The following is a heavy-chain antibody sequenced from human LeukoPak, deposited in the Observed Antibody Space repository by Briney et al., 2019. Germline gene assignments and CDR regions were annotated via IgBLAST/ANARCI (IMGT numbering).Heavy chain of an antibody. CDR3: ARAPHDNWFDP. CDR1: GFTFTNYA. V-gene: IGHV3-23*01. J-gene: IGHJ5*02. CDR2: LSSSGDTT. Sequence: PGGSLRLSCAASGFTFTNYAMTWVRQAPGKGLEWVSVLSSSGDTTYYADSVKGRFTISRDNSKNTLYLQMNSLRGEDTVVYHCARAPHDNWFDPWGQGTLVTVSS.